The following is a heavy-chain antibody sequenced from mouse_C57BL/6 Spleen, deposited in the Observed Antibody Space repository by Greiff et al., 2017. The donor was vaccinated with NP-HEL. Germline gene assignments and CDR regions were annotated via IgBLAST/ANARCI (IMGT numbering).Heavy chain of an antibody. V-gene: IGHV1-62-2*01. Sequence: QVQLKQSGAELVKPGASVKLSCTASGYTFTEYTIHWVKQRSGQGLEWIGWFYPGSGSIKYNEKFKDKATLTADKSSSTVYMELSRLTSEDSAVYFCARHEGLYYGYDGGFAYWGQGTLVTVSA. CDR2: FYPGSGSI. J-gene: IGHJ3*01. CDR3: ARHEGLYYGYDGGFAY. D-gene: IGHD2-2*01. CDR1: GYTFTEYT.